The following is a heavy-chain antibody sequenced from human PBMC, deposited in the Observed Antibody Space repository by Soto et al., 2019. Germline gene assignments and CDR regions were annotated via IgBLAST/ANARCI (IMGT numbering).Heavy chain of an antibody. D-gene: IGHD3-3*01. CDR2: IYPRDSDT. V-gene: IGHV5-51*01. CDR3: ARTGVSSTFEI. J-gene: IGHJ3*02. CDR1: GFSFSSYW. Sequence: GEALKISRKGSGFSFSSYWIGWVRQMPGKGLECMGIIYPRDSDTRYNPSFQGQVTISVDTSISTAYLQWSSLRTSDTAMYYCARTGVSSTFEIWGQGTMVTVSS.